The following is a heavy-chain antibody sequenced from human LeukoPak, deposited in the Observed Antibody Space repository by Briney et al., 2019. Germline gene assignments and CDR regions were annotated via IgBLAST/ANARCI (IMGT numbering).Heavy chain of an antibody. V-gene: IGHV4-30-2*01. D-gene: IGHD2-15*01. CDR1: GGSISSGGYS. J-gene: IGHJ2*01. Sequence: PSQTLSLTCAVSGGSISSGGYSWSWIRQPPGKGLEWIGYIYHSGSTYYNPSLKSRVTISVDRSKNQFSLKLSSVTAADTAVYYCARGYCSGGSCYNPRSYWYFDLWGRGTLVTVSS. CDR2: IYHSGST. CDR3: ARGYCSGGSCYNPRSYWYFDL.